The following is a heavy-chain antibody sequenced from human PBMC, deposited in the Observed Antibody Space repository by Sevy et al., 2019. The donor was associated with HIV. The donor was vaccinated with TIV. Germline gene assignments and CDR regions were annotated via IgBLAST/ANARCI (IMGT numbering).Heavy chain of an antibody. D-gene: IGHD3-9*01. CDR3: AGDSDNYDILTGYYPFDY. CDR2: INPSGGST. J-gene: IGHJ4*02. V-gene: IGHV1-46*01. CDR1: GYTFTSYY. Sequence: ASVKVSCKASGYTFTSYYMHWVRQAPGQGLEWMGIINPSGGSTSYAQKFQGRVTMTRDTSTSTVYMELSSLRSEDKAGYYCAGDSDNYDILTGYYPFDYWGQGTLVTVSS.